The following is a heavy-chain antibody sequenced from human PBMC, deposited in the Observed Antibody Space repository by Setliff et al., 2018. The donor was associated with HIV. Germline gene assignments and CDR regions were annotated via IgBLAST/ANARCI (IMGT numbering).Heavy chain of an antibody. V-gene: IGHV4-39*07. Sequence: PSETLSLTCTVSGGSISSSTYYWGWIRQPPGKGLEWIGTIYYSGSTYYNPSLKSRVTISVDTSKNQFSLKMSSVTAAESAVYFCARYKCINFACVGFDIWGQGTVVTVSS. CDR3: ARYKCINFACVGFDI. CDR2: IYYSGST. CDR1: GGSISSSTYY. D-gene: IGHD3-9*01. J-gene: IGHJ3*02.